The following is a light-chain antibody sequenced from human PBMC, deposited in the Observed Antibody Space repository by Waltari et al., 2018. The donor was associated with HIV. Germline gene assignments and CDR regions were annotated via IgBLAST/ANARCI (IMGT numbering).Light chain of an antibody. V-gene: IGLV2-14*01. CDR2: EVS. Sequence: QSALTQPASVSGSPGQSITIPCTGTSSDVGCYKYVSSSQQHPGKAPKLMIYEVSNRPSGVSNRFSGSKSGNTASLTISGLQAEDEADYYCSSYTSSSTPVYVFGTGTKVTVL. CDR1: SSDVGCYKY. J-gene: IGLJ1*01. CDR3: SSYTSSSTPVYV.